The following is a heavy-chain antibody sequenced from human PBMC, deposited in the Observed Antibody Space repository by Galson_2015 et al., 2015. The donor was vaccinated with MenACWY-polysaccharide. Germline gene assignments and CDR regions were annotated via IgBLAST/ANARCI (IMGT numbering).Heavy chain of an antibody. CDR3: ARYGDYANWFDP. D-gene: IGHD4-17*01. Sequence: PALVKPPQTLTLTCTFSGFSLSTSGVGVGWIRQPPGKALEWLALIYWNDEKRHSPSLRSRLTITKDTSKNQVVLTMTTVDPVDTATYYCARYGDYANWFDPWGQGILVTVSS. CDR1: GFSLSTSGVG. CDR2: IYWNDEK. J-gene: IGHJ5*02. V-gene: IGHV2-5*01.